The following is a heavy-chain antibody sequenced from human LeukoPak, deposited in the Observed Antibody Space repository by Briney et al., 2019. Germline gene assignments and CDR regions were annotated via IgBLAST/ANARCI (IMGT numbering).Heavy chain of an antibody. D-gene: IGHD2-2*01. V-gene: IGHV3-23*01. CDR1: GFTFSSYA. J-gene: IGHJ4*02. Sequence: GGSLRLSCAASGFTFSSYAMSWVRQAPGKGLEWVSAISGSGGSTYYADSVKGRFTISRDNSKNTLYLQMNSLRAEDTAVYYCAKDAGDIVVVPAAKHFDYWGQGTLVTVSS. CDR2: ISGSGGST. CDR3: AKDAGDIVVVPAAKHFDY.